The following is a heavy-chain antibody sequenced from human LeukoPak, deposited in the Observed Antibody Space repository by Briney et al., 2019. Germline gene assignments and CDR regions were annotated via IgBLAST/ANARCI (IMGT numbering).Heavy chain of an antibody. J-gene: IGHJ4*02. CDR3: ARSSWGYYFDY. D-gene: IGHD3-16*01. V-gene: IGHV3-21*01. Sequence: GGSLRLSCAASGFTFSSYSMNWVRQAPGKGLEWVSSISSSSSYIYYADSVKGRFTISRDNAKNSLYLQMNSLSAEDTAVYYCARSSWGYYFDYWGQGTLVTVSS. CDR2: ISSSSSYI. CDR1: GFTFSSYS.